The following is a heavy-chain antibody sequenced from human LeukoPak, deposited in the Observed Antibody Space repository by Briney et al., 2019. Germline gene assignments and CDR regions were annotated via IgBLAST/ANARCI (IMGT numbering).Heavy chain of an antibody. V-gene: IGHV1-46*01. CDR3: ASGGLDWLQFDY. D-gene: IGHD3-9*01. J-gene: IGHJ4*02. Sequence: GASVKVSCKASGYTFTGYYMHWVRQAPGQGLEWMGIINPSGGSTSYAQKFQGRVTITADESTSTAYMELSSLRSEDTAVYYCASGGLDWLQFDYWGQGTLVTVSS. CDR1: GYTFTGYY. CDR2: INPSGGST.